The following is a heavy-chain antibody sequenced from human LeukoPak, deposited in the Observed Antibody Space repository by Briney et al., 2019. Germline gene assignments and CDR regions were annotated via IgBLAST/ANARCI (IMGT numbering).Heavy chain of an antibody. CDR2: IIPIFGTA. CDR1: GDPFSSYA. CDR3: ARTPLGYYYYYMDV. Sequence: GSSVKVSCKASGDPFSSYAIRWVRQAPGQGLEWMGGIIPIFGTANYAQKFQGRVTITTDESTSTAYMELSSLRSEDTAVYYCARTPLGYYYYYMDVWAKGPRSPSP. J-gene: IGHJ6*03. V-gene: IGHV1-69*05.